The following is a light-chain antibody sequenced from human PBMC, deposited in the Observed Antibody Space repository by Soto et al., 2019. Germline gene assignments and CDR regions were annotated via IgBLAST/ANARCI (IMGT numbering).Light chain of an antibody. CDR1: SSDVGGYNY. V-gene: IGLV2-8*01. CDR3: SSYAGSNNFEV. CDR2: EVS. J-gene: IGLJ1*01. Sequence: QSVLTQPPSASGSPGQSVTISCTGTSSDVGGYNYVSWYQQHPGKAPKLMIYEVSERSSGVPDRFSGSKSGNTASLTVSGLQAEDEADYYCSSYAGSNNFEVFGTGTKVTVL.